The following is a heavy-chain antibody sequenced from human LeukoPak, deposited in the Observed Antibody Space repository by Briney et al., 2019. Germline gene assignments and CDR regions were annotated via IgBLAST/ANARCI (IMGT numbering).Heavy chain of an antibody. Sequence: GESLKISCKGSGYSFPSYWLGWVRQMTGEGLEWMGIIYPCDSDTRYSPSFQGQVTISADKSISTAYLQWSSLKASDSAMYYCARPYDSSGYYIDYWGQGTLVTVSS. J-gene: IGHJ4*02. CDR3: ARPYDSSGYYIDY. D-gene: IGHD3-22*01. CDR2: IYPCDSDT. V-gene: IGHV5-51*01. CDR1: GYSFPSYW.